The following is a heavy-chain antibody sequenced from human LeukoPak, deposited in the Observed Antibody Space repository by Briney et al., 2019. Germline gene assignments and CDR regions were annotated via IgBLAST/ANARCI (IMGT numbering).Heavy chain of an antibody. Sequence: GGSLRLSCAASGFTFSSYDMHWVRQAPGKGLEWVSAISTAGDTYYPGSVKGRFTISRENAKNSLYLQMNSLRAGDTAVYYCARGIYGSGDNWFDPWGQGTLVTVSS. CDR2: ISTAGDT. CDR3: ARGIYGSGDNWFDP. J-gene: IGHJ5*02. CDR1: GFTFSSYD. D-gene: IGHD3-10*01. V-gene: IGHV3-13*01.